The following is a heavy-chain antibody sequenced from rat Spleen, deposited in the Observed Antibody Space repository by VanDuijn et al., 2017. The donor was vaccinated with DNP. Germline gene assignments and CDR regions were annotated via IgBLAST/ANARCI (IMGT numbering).Heavy chain of an antibody. CDR1: GFSLSSYS. J-gene: IGHJ2*01. Sequence: QVQVRESGPGLVQPSQTLSLTCTVSGFSLSSYSVAWLRQAPGKGLEWMGIIWGDGSTNYNSALKSRLSISRDTSKSQVFLTMNSLQTDDTAVYYCYNNYFAYWGQGVMVTVSS. V-gene: IGHV2-77*01. CDR3: YNNYFAY. CDR2: IWGDGST. D-gene: IGHD1-10*01.